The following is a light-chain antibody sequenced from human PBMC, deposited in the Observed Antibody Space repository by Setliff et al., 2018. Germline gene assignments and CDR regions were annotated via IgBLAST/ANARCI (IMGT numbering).Light chain of an antibody. CDR3: SSYITSSTPPHV. CDR2: DVS. J-gene: IGLJ1*01. V-gene: IGLV2-14*03. CDR1: SSDIGVYNY. Sequence: QSVLTQAASVSGSPGQSITISCTGTSSDIGVYNYVSWYQQHPGKAPKLMIYDVSRRPSGVPNRFSGSKSGNTASLTISGLQPEDEADYYCSSYITSSTPPHVFGAGTKGTVL.